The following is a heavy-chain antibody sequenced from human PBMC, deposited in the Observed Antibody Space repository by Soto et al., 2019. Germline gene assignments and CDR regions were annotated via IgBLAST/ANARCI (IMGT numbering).Heavy chain of an antibody. CDR2: ISGSGGST. Sequence: LRLSCAASGFTFSSYAMSWVRQAPGKGLEWVSAISGSGGSTYYADSVKGRFTISRDNSKNTLYLQMNSLRAEDTAVYYCAKDYDILTGYFDYCGQGTLVIVSS. J-gene: IGHJ4*02. V-gene: IGHV3-23*01. CDR3: AKDYDILTGYFDY. D-gene: IGHD3-9*01. CDR1: GFTFSSYA.